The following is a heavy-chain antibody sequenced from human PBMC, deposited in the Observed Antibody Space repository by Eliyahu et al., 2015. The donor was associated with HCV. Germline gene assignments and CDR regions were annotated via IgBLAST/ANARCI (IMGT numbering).Heavy chain of an antibody. Sequence: QEQLVESGGRVVPPGESLTLSCVGSRFIFGTYGMHWVRRAPGKGLEWVAHIRHNGNREFYEDSVKGRFVVSRNNFASVMYLRMNSLRADDTAIYYCVRDILGKNRAKYFDLWGQGTLVTVSS. CDR1: RFIFGTYG. CDR2: IRHNGNRE. CDR3: VRDILGKNRAKYFDL. V-gene: IGHV3-30*02. J-gene: IGHJ4*02. D-gene: IGHD3-16*01.